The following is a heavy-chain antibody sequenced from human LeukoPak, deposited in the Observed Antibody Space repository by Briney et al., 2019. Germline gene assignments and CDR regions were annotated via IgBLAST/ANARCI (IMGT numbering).Heavy chain of an antibody. J-gene: IGHJ4*02. CDR1: GFTLNGYW. V-gene: IGHV3-7*01. CDR3: ARDLFSGSYNGEDY. Sequence: PGGSLRLSCAASGFTLNGYWMSWVRQAPGKGLEWVANINQGRSDTYYVDSVRGRFTISTDNAKNSLYLQMNSPRVEDTAIYYCARDLFSGSYNGEDYWGQGTLVTVSS. CDR2: INQGRSDT. D-gene: IGHD3-10*01.